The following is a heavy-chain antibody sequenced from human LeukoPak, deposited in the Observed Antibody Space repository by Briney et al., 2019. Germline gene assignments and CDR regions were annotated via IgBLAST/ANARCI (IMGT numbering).Heavy chain of an antibody. V-gene: IGHV3-15*01. CDR3: SYYYDGSAYANFDY. CDR1: GFTFSNAW. CDR2: IKSKIDGGKT. D-gene: IGHD3-22*01. J-gene: IGHJ4*02. Sequence: GGSLRLSCAASGFTFSNAWMNWVRQAPGKGLEWVGRIKSKIDGGKTDYAAPVKGRFTIARDDSKNTLYLQMNSLKTEDTAMYYCSYYYDGSAYANFDYWGQGTLVTVSS.